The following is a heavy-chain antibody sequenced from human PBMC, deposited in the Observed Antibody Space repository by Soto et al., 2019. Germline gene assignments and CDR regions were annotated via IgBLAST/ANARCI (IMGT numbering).Heavy chain of an antibody. CDR2: ISYDGSNK. V-gene: IGHV3-30*18. CDR3: AKDGGDRQFYYYYGMDV. J-gene: IGHJ6*02. CDR1: GFTFSSYG. Sequence: QVQLVESGGGVVQPGRSLRLSCAASGFTFSSYGMHWVRQAPGKGLEWVAVISYDGSNKYYADSVKGRFTISRDNSKNTLYLQMNSLRAEDTAVYYCAKDGGDRQFYYYYGMDVWGQGTTVTVSS.